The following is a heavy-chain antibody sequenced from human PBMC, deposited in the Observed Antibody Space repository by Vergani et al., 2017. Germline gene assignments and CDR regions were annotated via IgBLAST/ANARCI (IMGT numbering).Heavy chain of an antibody. CDR2: ISSSSSYI. Sequence: EVQLVESGGGLVKPGGSLRLSCAASGFTFSSYSMNWVRQAPGKGLEWVSSISSSSSYIYYADSVKGRFTISRDNAKNSLYLQMNSLRAEDTAVYYCAKDSGYCGGDCYYDAFDMWGQGTMVTVSS. CDR1: GFTFSSYS. J-gene: IGHJ3*02. V-gene: IGHV3-21*01. CDR3: AKDSGYCGGDCYYDAFDM. D-gene: IGHD2-21*02.